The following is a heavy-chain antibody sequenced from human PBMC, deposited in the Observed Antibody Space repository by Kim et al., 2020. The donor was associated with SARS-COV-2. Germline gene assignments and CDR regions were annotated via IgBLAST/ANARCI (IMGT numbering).Heavy chain of an antibody. V-gene: IGHV4-34*01. J-gene: IGHJ4*02. CDR2: INHSGST. D-gene: IGHD6-6*01. CDR3: ARGPPYSSSSEGY. Sequence: SETLSLTCAVYGGSFSGYYWSWIRQPPGKGLEWIGEINHSGSTNYNPSLKSRVTISVDTSKNQFSLKLSYVTAADTAVYYCARGPPYSSSSEGYWGQGTLVTVSS. CDR1: GGSFSGYY.